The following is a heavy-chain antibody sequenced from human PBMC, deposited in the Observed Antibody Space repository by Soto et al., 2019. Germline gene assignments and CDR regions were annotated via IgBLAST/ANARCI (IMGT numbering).Heavy chain of an antibody. J-gene: IGHJ6*02. CDR2: ISGSGGST. CDR3: AKSTDYDFWSGYYYYYGMDV. Sequence: GGSLRLSCAASGFTFSSYAMSWVRQAPGKGLEWVSAISGSGGSTYYADSVKGRFTISRDNSKNTLYLQMNSLRAEDTAVYYCAKSTDYDFWSGYYYYYGMDVWGQGSTVTV. D-gene: IGHD3-3*01. CDR1: GFTFSSYA. V-gene: IGHV3-23*01.